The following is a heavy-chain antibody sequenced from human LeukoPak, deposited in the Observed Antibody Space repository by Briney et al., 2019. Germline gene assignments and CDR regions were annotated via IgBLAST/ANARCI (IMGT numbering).Heavy chain of an antibody. CDR2: INWNGGST. CDR1: GFTFDDYG. CDR3: ARAGGAYYYYMDV. Sequence: GGSLRLSCAASGFTFDDYGMSWFRQAPGKGLEWVSGINWNGGSTGYADSVKGRFTISRDSAKNSLYLQMNSLRAEDTALYYCARAGGAYYYYMDVWGKGTTVTVSS. D-gene: IGHD1-26*01. J-gene: IGHJ6*03. V-gene: IGHV3-20*04.